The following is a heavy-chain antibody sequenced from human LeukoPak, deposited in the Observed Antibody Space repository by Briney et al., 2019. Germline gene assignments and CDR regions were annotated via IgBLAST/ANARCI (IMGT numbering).Heavy chain of an antibody. V-gene: IGHV3-30*18. CDR3: AKGNNISGYWADY. J-gene: IGHJ4*02. D-gene: IGHD3-22*01. CDR2: ISYDGSDK. Sequence: PGRSLRLSCAASGFTFTNSGMHWVRQAPGKGLEWVALISYDGSDKNYADSVKGRFTISRDNSKNTLYMQMNSLRAEDTAVYYFAKGNNISGYWADYWGQGTLVTAPS. CDR1: GFTFTNSG.